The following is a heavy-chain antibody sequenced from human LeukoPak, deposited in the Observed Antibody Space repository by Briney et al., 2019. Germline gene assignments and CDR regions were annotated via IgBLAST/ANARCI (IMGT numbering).Heavy chain of an antibody. CDR3: AKGKQQLVGDYYYYYYMDV. Sequence: GRSLRPSCAASGFTFSSYAMSCVRQAPGKGLEWVSAIRGGGGSTYYADSGKGRLSLSRDTSKNTLDLQMNSLRAEDTAVYYCAKGKQQLVGDYYYYYYMDVWGKGTTVTVSS. J-gene: IGHJ6*03. V-gene: IGHV3-23*01. CDR2: IRGGGGST. CDR1: GFTFSSYA. D-gene: IGHD6-13*01.